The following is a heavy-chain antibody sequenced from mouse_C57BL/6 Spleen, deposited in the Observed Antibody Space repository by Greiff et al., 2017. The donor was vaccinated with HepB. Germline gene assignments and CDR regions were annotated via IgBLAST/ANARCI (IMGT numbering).Heavy chain of an antibody. Sequence: VQLQESGAELVRPGASVTLSCKASGYTFTDYEMHWVKQTPVHGLEWIGAIDPETGGNAYNQKFKGKAILTADKSSSTAYMELRSLTSEDSAVYYCTMFYSNYGWFAYWGQGTLVTVSA. V-gene: IGHV1-15*01. CDR1: GYTFTDYE. CDR3: TMFYSNYGWFAY. D-gene: IGHD2-5*01. J-gene: IGHJ3*01. CDR2: IDPETGGN.